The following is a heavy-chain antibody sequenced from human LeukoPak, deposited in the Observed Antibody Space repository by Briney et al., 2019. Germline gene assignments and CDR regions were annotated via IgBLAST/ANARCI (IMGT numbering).Heavy chain of an antibody. CDR3: ARDRVAVAGIAHYYYGMDV. CDR2: IRTDNGNT. CDR1: GYTFTTYG. J-gene: IGHJ6*02. V-gene: IGHV1-18*01. D-gene: IGHD6-19*01. Sequence: GASVKVSCKASGYTFTTYGITWVRQAPGQGLEWMGWIRTDNGNTNYAQKLQGRVTLTTDTSTSTAYMELRSLRSDDTAVYYCARDRVAVAGIAHYYYGMDVWGQGTTVTVSS.